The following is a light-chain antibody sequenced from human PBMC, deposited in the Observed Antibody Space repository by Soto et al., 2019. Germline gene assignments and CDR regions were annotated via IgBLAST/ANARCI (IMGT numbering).Light chain of an antibody. Sequence: EIVMTQSPATLSVSPWERATLSCRASQSVSIKLAWYQQKPGQAPRLLIYDTSTRATGIPARLSGSGSGTEFTLTISSLQSEDFAVYYCQQYNNWPPITFGQGTRLEIK. CDR2: DTS. J-gene: IGKJ5*01. CDR3: QQYNNWPPIT. CDR1: QSVSIK. V-gene: IGKV3-15*01.